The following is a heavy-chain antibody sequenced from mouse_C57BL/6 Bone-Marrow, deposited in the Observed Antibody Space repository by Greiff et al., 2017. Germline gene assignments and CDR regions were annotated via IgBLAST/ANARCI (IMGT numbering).Heavy chain of an antibody. J-gene: IGHJ2*01. CDR1: GYTFTSYG. CDR3: AGGGSSSHFDY. V-gene: IGHV1-81*01. CDR2: IYPRSGNN. D-gene: IGHD1-1*01. Sequence: QVQLQQSGAELARPGASVKLSCKASGYTFTSYGISWVKQRTGQGLAWIGEIYPRSGNNYYNEKFQGKATLTADKSSSTAYMELRSLTSEDSAVYFCAGGGSSSHFDYWGQGTTLTVSS.